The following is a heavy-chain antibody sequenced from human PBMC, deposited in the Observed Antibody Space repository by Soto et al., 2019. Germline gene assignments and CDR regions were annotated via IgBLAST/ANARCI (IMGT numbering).Heavy chain of an antibody. J-gene: IGHJ4*02. D-gene: IGHD3-9*01. CDR1: GFTFSTYS. Sequence: QVQLVESGGGVVQPGRSLRLSCAASGFTFSTYSMHWVRQAPGKGLEWVAVLSYDGRNKFYADSVKGRFTISRDNAKNTVYLQINNLRTEDTAVFYCARKYVTVYYNVLWYGGQGTLVIFSS. V-gene: IGHV3-30*04. CDR2: LSYDGRNK. CDR3: ARKYVTVYYNVLWY.